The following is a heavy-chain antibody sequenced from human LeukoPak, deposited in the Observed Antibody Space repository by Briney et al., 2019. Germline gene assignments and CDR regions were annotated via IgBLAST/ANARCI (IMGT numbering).Heavy chain of an antibody. Sequence: SETLSLTCTVSGGSISSGGYYWSWIRQPPGKGLEWIGYIYHSGSTYYNPSLKSRVTISLDTSKNQFSLRLTSVTAADTALYYCARGEAVYSYGPLYYFDYWGQGTLVAVSS. CDR3: ARGEAVYSYGPLYYFDY. CDR2: IYHSGST. V-gene: IGHV4-30-2*01. D-gene: IGHD5-18*01. CDR1: GGSISSGGYY. J-gene: IGHJ4*02.